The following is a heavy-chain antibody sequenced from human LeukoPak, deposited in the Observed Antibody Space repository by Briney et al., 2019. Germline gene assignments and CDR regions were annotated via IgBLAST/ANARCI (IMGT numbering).Heavy chain of an antibody. V-gene: IGHV3-7*01. CDR1: GFTFENYW. Sequence: GGSLRLSCAASGFTFENYWMSWVRQAPGKGPEWVANIKQDGSVEHYLDSVKGRFTISRDNAKNSLTLQMNSLRADDTAVYFCAKRGIVIRAVIIVGFRKEAYYFGYWGQGALVTVSS. D-gene: IGHD3-10*01. J-gene: IGHJ4*02. CDR3: AKRGIVIRAVIIVGFRKEAYYFGY. CDR2: IKQDGSVE.